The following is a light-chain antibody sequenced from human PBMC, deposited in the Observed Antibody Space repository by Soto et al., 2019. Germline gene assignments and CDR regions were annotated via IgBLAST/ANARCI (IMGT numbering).Light chain of an antibody. CDR1: QSISSY. CDR2: AAS. V-gene: IGKV1-39*01. CDR3: KQSYSTPQET. J-gene: IGKJ1*01. Sequence: DIQMTQSPSSLSASVGDRVTITCRASQSISSYLNWYQQKPGKAPKLLIYAASSLQSGVPSRFSGSGSGTDFTLTISSLQPEDFATYYCKQSYSTPQETFGQGTKVEIK.